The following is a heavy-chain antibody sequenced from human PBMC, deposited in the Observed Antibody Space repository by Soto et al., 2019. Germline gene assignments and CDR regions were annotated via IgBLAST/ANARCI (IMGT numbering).Heavy chain of an antibody. D-gene: IGHD3-3*01. Sequence: PSETLSLTCTVSGGSINSGGYYWSWIRQHPGKGLEWIGYIYYNGNTYYNPSLKSRVTISVDTSKTQFSLKLGSVTAADTAVYYRARAQTIFGIIIVLDYWGQVTLVTVSS. J-gene: IGHJ4*02. CDR2: IYYNGNT. V-gene: IGHV4-31*03. CDR3: ARAQTIFGIIIVLDY. CDR1: GGSINSGGYY.